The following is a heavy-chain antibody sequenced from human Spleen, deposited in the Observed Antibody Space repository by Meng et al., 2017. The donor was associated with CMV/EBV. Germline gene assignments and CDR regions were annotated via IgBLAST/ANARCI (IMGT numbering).Heavy chain of an antibody. CDR3: AREAPSYNWKSWFDP. CDR1: GCTFNSYA. CDR2: ISYDGSNK. V-gene: IGHV3-30*04. J-gene: IGHJ5*02. D-gene: IGHD1-20*01. Sequence: SGCTFNSYAMPWVRQAPGKGLEWVAVISYDGSNKYYADSVKGRFTISRDNSKNTLYLQMNSLRGEDTAVYYCAREAPSYNWKSWFDPWGQGSLVTVSS.